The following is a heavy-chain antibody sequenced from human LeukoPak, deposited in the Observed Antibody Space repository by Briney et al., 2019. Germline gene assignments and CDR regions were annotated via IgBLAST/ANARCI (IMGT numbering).Heavy chain of an antibody. V-gene: IGHV4-31*03. Sequence: PSQTLSLTCTVSGGSITSGGHYWSWIRQHPGKGLEWIGYIYFSGTTYYNPSLKSRLTISLDTSKNQFSLRLSSVTAADTAMYYCALGVRGYSTWGDWFDPWGQGTLVPVST. D-gene: IGHD5-18*01. J-gene: IGHJ5*02. CDR3: ALGVRGYSTWGDWFDP. CDR2: IYFSGTT. CDR1: GGSITSGGHY.